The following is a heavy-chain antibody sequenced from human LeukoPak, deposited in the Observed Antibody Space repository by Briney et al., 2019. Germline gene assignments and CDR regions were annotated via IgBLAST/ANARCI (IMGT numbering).Heavy chain of an antibody. V-gene: IGHV4-39*02. J-gene: IGHJ4*02. CDR3: AKEGYSS. D-gene: IGHD6-13*01. CDR1: GGSISSSSYY. CDR2: IYYSGST. Sequence: SETLSLTCTVSGGSISSSSYYWGWIRQPPGKGLEWIGSIYYSGSTYYNPSLKSRLTISVDTSKNQFSLKLSSVTAADTAVYYCAKEGYSSWGQGTLVTVSS.